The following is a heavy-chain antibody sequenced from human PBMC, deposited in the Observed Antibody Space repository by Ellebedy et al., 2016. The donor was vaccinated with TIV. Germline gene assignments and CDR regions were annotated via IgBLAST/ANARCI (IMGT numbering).Heavy chain of an antibody. CDR1: GFTFSTYA. V-gene: IGHV3-23*01. D-gene: IGHD2-2*01. J-gene: IGHJ6*02. CDR2: ISGSGGST. CDR3: AKVRSYCGSTTCLTPHGLDV. Sequence: GESLKISCVVSGFTFSTYAMSWVRQAPGKGLEWVSGISGSGGSTYYAESVKGRFTISRDNSKNTLYLQMNSLRAEDTAVYYCAKVRSYCGSTTCLTPHGLDVWGQGTTVTVSS.